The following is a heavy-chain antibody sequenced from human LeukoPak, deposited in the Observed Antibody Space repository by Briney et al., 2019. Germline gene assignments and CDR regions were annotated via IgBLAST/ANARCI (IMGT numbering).Heavy chain of an antibody. CDR1: GFTFSDYY. CDR2: ISSSGSTI. Sequence: PGGSLRLSCAASGFTFSDYYMSWIRQAPGKGLEWVSYISSSGSTIYYADSVKGRFTISRDNAENSLILQMNSLRVEDTAVYFCAREGRYDLWSGYYLDYWGQGTLVTVSS. V-gene: IGHV3-11*01. J-gene: IGHJ4*02. D-gene: IGHD3-3*01. CDR3: AREGRYDLWSGYYLDY.